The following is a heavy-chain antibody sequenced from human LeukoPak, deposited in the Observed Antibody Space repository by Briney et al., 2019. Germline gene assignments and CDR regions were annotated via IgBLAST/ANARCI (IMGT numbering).Heavy chain of an antibody. Sequence: GGSLRLSCAASGFPFSNYWMHWVRQAPGKGLVWVSRNSDGINTSYADSVKGRFTISRDNAKNTLNLQMNSLRAEDTAVYYCARDLGQYYDTSDNWFDPWGQGTLVTVSS. CDR1: GFPFSNYW. CDR3: ARDLGQYYDTSDNWFDP. D-gene: IGHD3-22*01. J-gene: IGHJ5*02. V-gene: IGHV3-74*01. CDR2: NSDGINT.